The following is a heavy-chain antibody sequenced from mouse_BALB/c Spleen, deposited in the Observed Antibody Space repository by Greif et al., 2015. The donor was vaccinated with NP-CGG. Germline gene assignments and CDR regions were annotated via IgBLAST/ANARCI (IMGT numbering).Heavy chain of an antibody. D-gene: IGHD2-1*01. Sequence: VQLQQSGPELVKPGASVKVSCKASGYAFTSYNMYWVKQSHGKSLEWIGYIDPYNGGTSYNQKFKGKATLTVDKSSSTAYMHLNSLTSEDSTVYYCAREGLYGNYLYYAMDYWGQGTSVTVSS. V-gene: IGHV1S135*01. J-gene: IGHJ4*01. CDR2: IDPYNGGT. CDR3: AREGLYGNYLYYAMDY. CDR1: GYAFTSYN.